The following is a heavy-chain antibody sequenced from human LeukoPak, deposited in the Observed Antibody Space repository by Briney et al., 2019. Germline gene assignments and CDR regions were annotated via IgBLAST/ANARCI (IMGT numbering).Heavy chain of an antibody. CDR1: NYSVVSGYY. CDR3: LGVGPRFFTSHNWFDP. CDR2: LYHSGRS. Sequence: NPSETLSLTCTVSNYSVVSGYYWGWVRQSPGKGLEWIGSLYHSGRSYYNPSLKSRVTIAIDAPKNQFSLKMTSVTAADTAFYYCLGVGPRFFTSHNWFDPWGQGTLVTVSS. V-gene: IGHV4-38-2*02. J-gene: IGHJ5*02.